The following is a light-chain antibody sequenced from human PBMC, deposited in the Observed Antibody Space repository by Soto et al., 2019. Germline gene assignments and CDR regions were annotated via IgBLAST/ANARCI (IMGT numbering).Light chain of an antibody. CDR2: GAS. CDR1: QSVSSSY. V-gene: IGKV3-20*01. J-gene: IGKJ1*01. CDR3: QQYGSSSWT. Sequence: EIVLTQSPGTLSLSPGERATLSCRASQSVSSSYLAWYQQKPGQAPRLLLYGASSRDTGIPDRFSGSGSWTGFTLTISRLEPEDFAEYYGQQYGSSSWTFGQGTKVEVK.